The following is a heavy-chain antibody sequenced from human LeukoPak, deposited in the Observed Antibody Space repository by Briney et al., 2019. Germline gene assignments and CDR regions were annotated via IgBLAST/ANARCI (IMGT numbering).Heavy chain of an antibody. CDR2: IWYGGSNK. D-gene: IGHD6-13*01. J-gene: IGHJ4*02. V-gene: IGHV3-33*08. CDR3: AKGGGIAAAGYYFDY. CDR1: GFTFSSYG. Sequence: GGSLRLSCAASGFTFSSYGMHWVRQAPGKGLEWVAVIWYGGSNKYYADSVEGRFTISRDNSKNTLYLQMNSLRAEDTAVYYCAKGGGIAAAGYYFDYWGQGTLVTVSS.